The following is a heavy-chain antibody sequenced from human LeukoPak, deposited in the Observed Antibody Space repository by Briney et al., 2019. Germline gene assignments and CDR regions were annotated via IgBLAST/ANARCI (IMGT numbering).Heavy chain of an antibody. CDR3: AKFWYYYDSSGYYVLDY. CDR2: ISGSGGST. V-gene: IGHV3-23*01. D-gene: IGHD3-22*01. CDR1: GFTFSSYA. J-gene: IGHJ4*02. Sequence: HPGGSLRLSCAASGFTFSSYAMSWVRQAPGKGLEWVSAISGSGGSTYYADSVKGRFTISRDNSKNTLYLQMNSLRAEDTAVYYCAKFWYYYDSSGYYVLDYWGQGTLVTVSS.